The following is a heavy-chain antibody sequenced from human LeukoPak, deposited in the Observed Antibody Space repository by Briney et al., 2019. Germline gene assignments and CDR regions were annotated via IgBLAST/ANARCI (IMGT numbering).Heavy chain of an antibody. V-gene: IGHV3-48*03. CDR1: GFTFRSYE. J-gene: IGHJ4*02. CDR2: LSSSGSAF. D-gene: IGHD3-3*01. Sequence: GGSLRLSCEDSGFTFRSYEMNWVRQAPGKGLEWMAYLSSSGSAFSYADSVKGGFTIARDNAKNSVYLEMNSLRADDTAVYYCARSARLMKGVVEVTALDDWGQGTLVTVSS. CDR3: ARSARLMKGVVEVTALDD.